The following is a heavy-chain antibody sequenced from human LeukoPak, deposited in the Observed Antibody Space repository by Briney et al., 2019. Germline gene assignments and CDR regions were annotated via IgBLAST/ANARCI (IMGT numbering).Heavy chain of an antibody. D-gene: IGHD4-17*01. J-gene: IGHJ3*02. CDR1: GFTFSDYY. CDR2: ISNSGSTI. Sequence: PGGSLRLSCAASGFTFSDYYMSWIRQAPGKGLEWVSYISNSGSTIYYADSVRGRFTISRDNAKNSLYLQMNSLRAEDTAVYYCARVRYGDYRDAFHIWGQGTMVTVSS. CDR3: ARVRYGDYRDAFHI. V-gene: IGHV3-11*01.